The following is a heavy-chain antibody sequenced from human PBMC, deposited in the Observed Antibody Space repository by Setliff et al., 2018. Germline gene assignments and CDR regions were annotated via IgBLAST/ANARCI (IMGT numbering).Heavy chain of an antibody. CDR1: GGSISGTYYY. D-gene: IGHD3-3*01. CDR3: ARLSGFQYIDV. CDR2: IYTSWST. J-gene: IGHJ6*03. Sequence: SETLSLTCTVSGGSISGTYYYWSWIRQPAGKGLEWIGQIYTSWSTNYNPSLKSRVTISVDTSKNQFSLKLSSVTAADTAVYYCARLSGFQYIDVWGKGTTFTVSS. V-gene: IGHV4-61*09.